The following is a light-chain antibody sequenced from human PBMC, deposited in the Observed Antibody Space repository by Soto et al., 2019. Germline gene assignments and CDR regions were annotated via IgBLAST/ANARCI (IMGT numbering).Light chain of an antibody. Sequence: DIRMTQSPSTLSASVGDRVTITCRASQSISSWLAWYKQKPGKAPKLLIYDASSLESGVPSRLSGSGSGTEFTLTISSLTPEDFATYYCQQYNSHQTFGHGTKVDI. CDR3: QQYNSHQT. CDR2: DAS. CDR1: QSISSW. V-gene: IGKV1-5*01. J-gene: IGKJ1*01.